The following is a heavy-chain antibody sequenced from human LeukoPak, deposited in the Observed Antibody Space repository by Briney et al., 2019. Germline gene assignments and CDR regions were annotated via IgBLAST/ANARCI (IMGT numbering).Heavy chain of an antibody. CDR3: ATRPGMAVAGFDF. CDR2: INAGNGNT. J-gene: IGHJ4*02. D-gene: IGHD6-19*01. CDR1: GYTFTSYA. V-gene: IGHV1-3*01. Sequence: GASVKVSCKASGYTFTSYAMHWVRQAPGQRLEWMGWINAGNGNTKYSQKFQGRVTITRDTSASTAYMELSSLRSEDTAVYYCATRPGMAVAGFDFWGQGTLVTVSS.